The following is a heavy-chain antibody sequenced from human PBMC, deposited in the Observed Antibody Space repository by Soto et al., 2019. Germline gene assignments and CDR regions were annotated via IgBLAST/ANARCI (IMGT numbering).Heavy chain of an antibody. D-gene: IGHD3-16*02. CDR3: TKGYRASHSPXDY. V-gene: IGHV3-23*01. Sequence: GGSLRLSCAASGFTFRSYAMNWVRQAPGKGPEWVSGISCSGDRAYHANSVKGRFTISRDNSNNTLYLQVNSLRAEDTAVYYCTKGYRASHSPXDYWGQGTQVTXSX. CDR2: ISCSGDRA. CDR1: GFTFRSYA. J-gene: IGHJ4*02.